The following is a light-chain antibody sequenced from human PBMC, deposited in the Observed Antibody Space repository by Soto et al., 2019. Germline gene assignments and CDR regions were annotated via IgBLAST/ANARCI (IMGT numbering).Light chain of an antibody. J-gene: IGKJ5*01. CDR2: GAS. CDR1: QSVSRNY. CDR3: QQYGYSPIT. V-gene: IGKV3-20*01. Sequence: DIVLTQSPGTLSLSPGERATLSCRASQSVSRNYLAWYQQRPGRAPRLLIYGASSRATGIPDRFSGGGSGTDFTLTINRLEPEDVAVYFCQQYGYSPITFGQGTRLEIK.